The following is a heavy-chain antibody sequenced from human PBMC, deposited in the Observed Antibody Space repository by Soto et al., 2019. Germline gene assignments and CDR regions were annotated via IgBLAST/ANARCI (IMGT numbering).Heavy chain of an antibody. CDR3: ARGTSWQLPFDY. CDR1: SDSISSYY. CDR2: ISYGGST. J-gene: IGHJ4*02. Sequence: SETLSLTCTVSSDSISSYYWSWIRQPPGKRLEWIGYISYGGSTDYNPSLKSRVTISGDTSKNQFSLKVSSVTAADTAVYYCARGTSWQLPFDYWGQGTLVTVSS. V-gene: IGHV4-59*01. D-gene: IGHD6-13*01.